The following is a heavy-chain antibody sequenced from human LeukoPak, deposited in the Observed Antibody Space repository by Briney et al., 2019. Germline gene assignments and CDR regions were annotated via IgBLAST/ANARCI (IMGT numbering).Heavy chain of an antibody. V-gene: IGHV1-46*01. CDR3: ARQQGVQYLNFDY. J-gene: IGHJ4*02. Sequence: ASVKVSCKASGYTFTNYYIHWLRQAPGQGPEWMGMINLIAGLTHYAPKFQGRVTMTRDTSTSIVYMELSSLGSEDTAVYYCARQQGVQYLNFDYWGQGALVTVSS. D-gene: IGHD3-10*01. CDR2: INLIAGLT. CDR1: GYTFTNYY.